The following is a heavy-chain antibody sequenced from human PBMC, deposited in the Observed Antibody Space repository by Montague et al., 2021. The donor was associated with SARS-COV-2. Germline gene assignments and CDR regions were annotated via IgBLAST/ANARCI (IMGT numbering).Heavy chain of an antibody. Sequence: VSPGASLSSDSLSWHWIRQSPSRGLEWLASTYYRSKWYNDSAPSVSGRATVKPDTSRNQFSLHLDSVTPEDTALYFFAREMDSSFDVWGKGTMVIVSS. CDR2: TYYRSKWYN. CDR1: GASLSSDSLS. V-gene: IGHV6-1*01. D-gene: IGHD2-2*03. CDR3: AREMDSSFDV. J-gene: IGHJ3*01.